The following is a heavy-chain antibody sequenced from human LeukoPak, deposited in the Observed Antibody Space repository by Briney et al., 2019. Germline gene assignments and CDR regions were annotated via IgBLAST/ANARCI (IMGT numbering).Heavy chain of an antibody. D-gene: IGHD3-16*01. Sequence: GASVKVSCKASGYSFTDCYIHWVRLAPGQGPEWMGWINPKSGGTHYAQKFQGRVSMTRDTSINTVHLELSSLKTNDTAVYYCARTREGVWGSYSPWGQGTLVTVSS. CDR2: INPKSGGT. CDR1: GYSFTDCY. CDR3: ARTREGVWGSYSP. J-gene: IGHJ4*02. V-gene: IGHV1-2*02.